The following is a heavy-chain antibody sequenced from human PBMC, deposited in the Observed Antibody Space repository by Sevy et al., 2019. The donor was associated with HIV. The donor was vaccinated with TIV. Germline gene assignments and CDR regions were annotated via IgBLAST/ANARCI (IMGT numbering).Heavy chain of an antibody. CDR3: ARDHVKDGDLGDYYYFAMDV. CDR1: GFTFSDYY. J-gene: IGHJ6*02. V-gene: IGHV3-11*01. Sequence: GGSLRLSCAASGFTFSDYYMSWIRQAPGKGLQWISYIDGNGDTIYYADSLKGRFTISRDNDKKSLYLQMNSLRAADTAVYYCARDHVKDGDLGDYYYFAMDVWGQGTTVTVSS. CDR2: IDGNGDTI. D-gene: IGHD4-17*01.